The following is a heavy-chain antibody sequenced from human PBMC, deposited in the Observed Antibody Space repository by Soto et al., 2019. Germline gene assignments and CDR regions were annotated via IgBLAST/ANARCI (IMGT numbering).Heavy chain of an antibody. J-gene: IGHJ3*01. CDR1: GFTFSSYA. V-gene: IGHV3-48*01. Sequence: GGSLRLSCAASGFTFSSYAMSWVRQAPGKGLEWVSYIGIGSSTKYYADSVKGRFTISRDNGKNLLYLQMNSLRAEDTAVYYCARDQLYYNDISGRPLNAFDVWGQGTMVTVSS. CDR2: IGIGSSTK. CDR3: ARDQLYYNDISGRPLNAFDV. D-gene: IGHD3-22*01.